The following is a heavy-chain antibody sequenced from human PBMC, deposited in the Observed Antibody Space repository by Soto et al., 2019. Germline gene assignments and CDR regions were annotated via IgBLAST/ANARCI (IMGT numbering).Heavy chain of an antibody. J-gene: IGHJ6*03. CDR3: ARDQNWQQLVKYFYYMDV. CDR1: GFTFSTYG. CDR2: IWFDGSNK. Sequence: GGSLRLSCAASGFTFSTYGMHWVRQAPGKGLEWVAAIWFDGSNKYYADSVKGRFTISRDNSKNTLYLQMNSLRAEDTAVYYCARDQNWQQLVKYFYYMDVWGKGTTVTVSS. V-gene: IGHV3-33*01. D-gene: IGHD6-13*01.